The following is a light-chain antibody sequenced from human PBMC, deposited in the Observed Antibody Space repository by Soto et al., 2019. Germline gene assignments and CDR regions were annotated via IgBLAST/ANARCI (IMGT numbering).Light chain of an antibody. V-gene: IGKV2-28*01. J-gene: IGKJ1*01. CDR1: RNLLHIDGYNY. CDR2: LSS. Sequence: DIVMTQSPLSLPVTPGEPASISCRSSRNLLHIDGYNYLDWYLQKPGQSPQLLIYLSSYRASGVPDRFSGSGSGTDFTLRISRVEAEDVGVYYCMQAVYTRTFGPGTKVDIK. CDR3: MQAVYTRT.